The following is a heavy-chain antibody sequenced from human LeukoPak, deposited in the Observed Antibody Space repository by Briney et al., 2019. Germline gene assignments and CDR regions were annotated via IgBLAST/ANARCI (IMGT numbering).Heavy chain of an antibody. CDR3: ASSGFD. J-gene: IGHJ4*02. CDR2: IRYDGSNK. CDR1: GFTFSNAW. Sequence: GGSLRLSCAASGFTFSNAWMSWVRQAPGKGLEWVAFIRYDGSNKYYADSVKGRFTISRDNSKNTLYLQMNSLRAEDTAVYYCASSGFDWGQGTLVTVSS. V-gene: IGHV3-30*02. D-gene: IGHD3-22*01.